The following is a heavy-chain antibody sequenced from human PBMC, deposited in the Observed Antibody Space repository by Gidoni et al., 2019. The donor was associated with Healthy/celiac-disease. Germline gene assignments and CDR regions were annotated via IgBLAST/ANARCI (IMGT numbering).Heavy chain of an antibody. V-gene: IGHV3-7*01. CDR1: GFTFSIYC. CDR3: ARIKDIVVVPAAYNWFDP. CDR2: IKQDGSEK. J-gene: IGHJ5*02. Sequence: EVQLVESGGGLVQPGGSLRLSCAASGFTFSIYCMSWVRQAPGKGLEWLAKIKQDGSEKYYVYSVKGRFTISRDNAKNSLYLQMNSLRAEDTAVYYCARIKDIVVVPAAYNWFDPWGQGTLVTVSP. D-gene: IGHD2-2*01.